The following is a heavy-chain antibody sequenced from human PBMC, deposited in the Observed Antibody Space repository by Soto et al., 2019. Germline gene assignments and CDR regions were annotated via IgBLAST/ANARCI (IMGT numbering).Heavy chain of an antibody. V-gene: IGHV1-2*04. CDR1: GYTFTGYY. D-gene: IGHD3-9*01. J-gene: IGHJ5*02. CDR3: ARSLGYYDILTGYYPANWFDP. CDR2: INPNSGGT. Sequence: ASVKVSCKASGYTFTGYYMHWVRQAPGQGLEWMGWINPNSGGTNYAQKFQGWVTMTRDTSISTAYMEPSRLRSDDTAVYYCARSLGYYDILTGYYPANWFDPWGQGXLVTVSS.